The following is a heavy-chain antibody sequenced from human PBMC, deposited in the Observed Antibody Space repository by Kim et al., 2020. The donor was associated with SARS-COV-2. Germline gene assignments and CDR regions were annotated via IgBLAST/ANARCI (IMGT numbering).Heavy chain of an antibody. D-gene: IGHD6-13*01. CDR2: ISSSSSYI. Sequence: GGALRLSCAASGFTFSSYSMNWVRQAPGKGLEWVSSISSSSSYIYYADSVKGRFTISRDNAKNSLYLQMNSLRAEDTAVYYCARRGIAKPDAFDIWGQGTMVTVSS. J-gene: IGHJ3*02. CDR1: GFTFSSYS. CDR3: ARRGIAKPDAFDI. V-gene: IGHV3-21*01.